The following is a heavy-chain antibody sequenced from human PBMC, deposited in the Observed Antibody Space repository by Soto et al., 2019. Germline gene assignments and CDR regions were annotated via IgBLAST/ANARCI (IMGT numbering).Heavy chain of an antibody. D-gene: IGHD3-16*01. V-gene: IGHV1-2*02. CDR3: ARVGRLGEFIAFDI. Sequence: RASVKVSCKASGYTFTGYYMHWVRQAPGQGLEWMGWINPNSGGTNYAQKFQGRVTMTRDTSISTAYMELSRLRSDDTAVYYCARVGRLGEFIAFDIWGQGTMVTVSS. CDR1: GYTFTGYY. CDR2: INPNSGGT. J-gene: IGHJ3*02.